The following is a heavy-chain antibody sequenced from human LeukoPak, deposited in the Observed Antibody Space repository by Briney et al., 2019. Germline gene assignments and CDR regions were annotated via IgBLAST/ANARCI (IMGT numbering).Heavy chain of an antibody. Sequence: VGSLRLSCAASGFTFSGYGMHWVRQAPGKGLKWVTFIRYDGSNKYYADSVKGRFTISRDNSKNTLYLQMSSLRAEDTAVYYCAKDLYSYGYYFDYWGQGTVVTVSS. J-gene: IGHJ4*02. V-gene: IGHV3-30*02. D-gene: IGHD5-18*01. CDR1: GFTFSGYG. CDR2: IRYDGSNK. CDR3: AKDLYSYGYYFDY.